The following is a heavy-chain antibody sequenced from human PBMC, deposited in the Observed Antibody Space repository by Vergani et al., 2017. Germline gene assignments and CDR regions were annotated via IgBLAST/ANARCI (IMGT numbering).Heavy chain of an antibody. J-gene: IGHJ4*02. CDR3: ARQKAVWLIDY. CDR2: IFYSGST. V-gene: IGHV4-39*01. CDR1: GASISSSTYY. D-gene: IGHD3-16*01. Sequence: QLQLQESGPGLVRPSETLSLTCTVSGASISSSTYYWGWLRQPPGKGLEWIGGIFYSGSTYDNPSLKSRVTISVATSKNQFSLKLNSVTAADTAVYCCARQKAVWLIDYWGQGTLVTVSS.